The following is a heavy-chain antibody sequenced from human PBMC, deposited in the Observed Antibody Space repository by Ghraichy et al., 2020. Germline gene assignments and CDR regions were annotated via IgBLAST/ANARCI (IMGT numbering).Heavy chain of an antibody. V-gene: IGHV3-21*01. J-gene: IGHJ4*02. CDR1: GFTFSSYS. Sequence: GGSLRLSCAASGFTFSSYSMNWVRQAPGKGLEWVSSISSSSSYIYYADSVKGRFTISRDNAKNSLYLQMNSLRAEDTAVYYCASDSSGWYSRNFDYWGQGTLVTVSS. CDR3: ASDSSGWYSRNFDY. CDR2: ISSSSSYI. D-gene: IGHD6-19*01.